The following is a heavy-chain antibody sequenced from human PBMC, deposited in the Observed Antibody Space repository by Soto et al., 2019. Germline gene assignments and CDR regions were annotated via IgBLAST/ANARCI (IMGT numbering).Heavy chain of an antibody. D-gene: IGHD6-19*01. V-gene: IGHV3-23*01. CDR1: GFTFSSYA. CDR3: AKDSSSSGWPYYFDY. J-gene: IGHJ4*02. CDR2: ISGSGGST. Sequence: GGSLRLSCAASGFTFSSYAMSWVRQAPGKGLEWVSGISGSGGSTYYADSVKGRFTISRDNSKNTLYLQMNSLRAEDAAVYYCAKDSSSSGWPYYFDYWGQGTLVTVS.